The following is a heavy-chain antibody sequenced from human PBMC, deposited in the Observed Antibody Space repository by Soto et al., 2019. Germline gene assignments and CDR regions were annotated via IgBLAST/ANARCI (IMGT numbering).Heavy chain of an antibody. V-gene: IGHV1-18*01. Sequence: QVQLVQSGAEVKKPGASVKVSCKASGYTFTSYGISWVRQAPGQGLEWMGWISAYNGNTKYAQKLQGRVTMTTDTSTSTAYIELRSLRSDDTAVYYCPRDHAMAHFEFWGQGTLVTVSS. CDR2: ISAYNGNT. J-gene: IGHJ4*02. CDR3: PRDHAMAHFEF. CDR1: GYTFTSYG. D-gene: IGHD2-2*01.